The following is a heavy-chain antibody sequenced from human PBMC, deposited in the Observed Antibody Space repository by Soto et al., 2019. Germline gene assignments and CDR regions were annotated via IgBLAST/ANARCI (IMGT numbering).Heavy chain of an antibody. V-gene: IGHV1-18*04. CDR1: GYTFTSYG. D-gene: IGHD6-13*01. CDR2: ISAYNGNT. Sequence: QVQLVQSGAEVKQPGASVKVSCKASGYTFTSYGISWVRQTPGQGLEWMGWISAYNGNTNYAQKLQGRLTMTTDTSTSTAYMELRSLRPDDTAVYYCARDGGAAAAIKNYGMDVWGQGTTVTVSS. J-gene: IGHJ6*02. CDR3: ARDGGAAAAIKNYGMDV.